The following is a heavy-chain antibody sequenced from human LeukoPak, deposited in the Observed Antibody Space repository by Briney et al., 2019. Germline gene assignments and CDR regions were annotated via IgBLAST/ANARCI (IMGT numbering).Heavy chain of an antibody. CDR1: GGSISSSSYY. V-gene: IGHV4-39*01. CDR3: ARGRYNWNDVGYYFDY. D-gene: IGHD1-1*01. Sequence: SETLSLTCTVSGGSISSSSYYWGWIRQPPGKGLEWIGSFYYSGSTYSNPSLKSRVTISVDTSKNQFSLKLTSVTAADTAVYYCARGRYNWNDVGYYFDYWGQGTLVTVSS. CDR2: FYYSGST. J-gene: IGHJ4*02.